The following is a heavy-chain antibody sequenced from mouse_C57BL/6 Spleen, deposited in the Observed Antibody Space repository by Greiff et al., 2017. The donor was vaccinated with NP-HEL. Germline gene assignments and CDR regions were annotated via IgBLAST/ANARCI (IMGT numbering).Heavy chain of an antibody. J-gene: IGHJ2*01. CDR3: ARRYGSNYFDY. Sequence: LVESGPELVKPGASVKISCKASGYAFSSSWMNWVKQRPGKGLEWIGRIYPGDGDTNYNGKFKGKATLTADKSSSTTYMQRSSLTSEDSAVYFCARRYGSNYFDYWGQGTTLTVSS. V-gene: IGHV1-82*01. CDR2: IYPGDGDT. CDR1: GYAFSSSW. D-gene: IGHD1-1*01.